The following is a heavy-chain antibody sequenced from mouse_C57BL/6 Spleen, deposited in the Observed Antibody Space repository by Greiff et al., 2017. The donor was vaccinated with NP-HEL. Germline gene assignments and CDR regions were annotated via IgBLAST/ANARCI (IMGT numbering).Heavy chain of an antibody. Sequence: DVKLQESGPELVKPGASVKISCKASGYSFTGYYMNWVKQSPEKSLEWIGEINPSTGGTTYNQKFKAKATLTVDKSSSTAYMQLKSLTSEDSAVYYCARKIYYGNYVDYWGQGTTLTVSS. CDR1: GYSFTGYY. J-gene: IGHJ2*01. CDR3: ARKIYYGNYVDY. V-gene: IGHV1-42*01. CDR2: INPSTGGT. D-gene: IGHD2-1*01.